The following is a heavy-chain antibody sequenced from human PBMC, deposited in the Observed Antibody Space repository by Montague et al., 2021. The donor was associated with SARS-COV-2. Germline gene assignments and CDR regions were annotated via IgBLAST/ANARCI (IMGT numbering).Heavy chain of an antibody. CDR1: GGSISSGGYY. CDR2: IYYSGST. D-gene: IGHD2-8*01. Sequence: TLSLTCTVSGGSISSGGYYWSWIRQHPGKGLEWIGYIYYSGSTNYNPSLKSRLTISVDTSKNQFSLKLSSVTAADTAVYYCARGEGVMVYVYGMDVWGHGTTVTVSS. V-gene: IGHV4-31*03. CDR3: ARGEGVMVYVYGMDV. J-gene: IGHJ6*02.